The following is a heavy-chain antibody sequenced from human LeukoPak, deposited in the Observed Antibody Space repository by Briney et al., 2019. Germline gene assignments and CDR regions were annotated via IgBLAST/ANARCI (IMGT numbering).Heavy chain of an antibody. Sequence: GGSLRLSCAASGFTFDDYGMSWVRQAPGKGLEWVSGINWNGGSTGYADSVKGRFTISRDNAKNSLYLQMNSLRAEDTALYHCARGDLRYFDWLPSIYYFDYWGQGTLATVSS. J-gene: IGHJ4*02. CDR3: ARGDLRYFDWLPSIYYFDY. D-gene: IGHD3-9*01. CDR1: GFTFDDYG. V-gene: IGHV3-20*01. CDR2: INWNGGST.